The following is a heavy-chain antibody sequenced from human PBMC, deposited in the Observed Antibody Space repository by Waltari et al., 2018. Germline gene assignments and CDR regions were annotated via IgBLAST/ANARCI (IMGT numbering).Heavy chain of an antibody. CDR3: ARLPPLFWSGYKYYFDY. CDR2: IYYRGST. J-gene: IGHJ4*02. Sequence: QVQLQESGPGLVKPSETLSLTCTVSGGSISSYYWSWIRQPPGKGLEWIGHIYYRGSTNNNPALKSRVTISGDTSKTQFSLKLGSVTAADTAVYYCARLPPLFWSGYKYYFDYWGQGTLVTVSS. V-gene: IGHV4-59*08. CDR1: GGSISSYY. D-gene: IGHD3-3*01.